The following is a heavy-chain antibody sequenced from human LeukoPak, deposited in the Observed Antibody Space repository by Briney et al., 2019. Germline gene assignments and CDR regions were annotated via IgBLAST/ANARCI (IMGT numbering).Heavy chain of an antibody. CDR2: VSSSGDYT. CDR1: QFPFSFFA. CDR3: AKEIYAYGSRGFNY. J-gene: IGHJ4*02. D-gene: IGHD3-10*01. Sequence: GSLDLSWSALQFPFSFFAMTWVRQAPGKGLGWGSSVSSSGDYTYYANSVKGRFTISRDNSKNTLYLQLSSLRVEDTAVYYCAKEIYAYGSRGFNYWGQGTLVTVSS. V-gene: IGHV3-23*01.